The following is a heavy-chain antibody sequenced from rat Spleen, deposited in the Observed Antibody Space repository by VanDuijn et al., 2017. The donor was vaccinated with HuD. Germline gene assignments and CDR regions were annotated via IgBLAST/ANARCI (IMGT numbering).Heavy chain of an antibody. CDR1: GFSLPTHG. Sequence: QVQLKESGPGLVQPSQTLSLTCTVPGFSLPTHGVSRVRQPPGKGLEWIASMSSGGTTYYNSALKSRLSVSRDTSKSQVFLKMNSLQTEDTAIYFCTRGPPRDDDSYYYGYYFNYWGQGVMVTVSS. CDR3: TRGPPRDDDSYYYGYYFNY. V-gene: IGHV2S12*01. D-gene: IGHD1-12*02. J-gene: IGHJ2*01. CDR2: MSSGGTT.